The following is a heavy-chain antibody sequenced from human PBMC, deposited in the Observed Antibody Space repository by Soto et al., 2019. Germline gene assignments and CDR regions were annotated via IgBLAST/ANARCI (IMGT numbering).Heavy chain of an antibody. J-gene: IGHJ3*02. CDR2: IIPIFGTA. V-gene: IGHV1-69*01. CDR1: GGTFSSYA. Sequence: QVQLVQSGAEVKKPGSSVKVSCKASGGTFSSYAISWVRQAHGQGLEWMGGIIPIFGTANYAQKFQGRVTITADESTSTAYMELSSLRSEDTAVYYCARDNGSSGYRPLSFDIWGQGTMVTVSS. D-gene: IGHD3-22*01. CDR3: ARDNGSSGYRPLSFDI.